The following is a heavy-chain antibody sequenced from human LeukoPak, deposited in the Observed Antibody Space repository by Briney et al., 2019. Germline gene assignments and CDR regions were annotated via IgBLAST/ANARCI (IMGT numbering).Heavy chain of an antibody. CDR3: ARHVEQWLTPFDY. J-gene: IGHJ4*02. Sequence: PSETLSLTYTVSGGSISSYYWSWIRQPPGKGLEWIGYIYYSGRTNYNPSLKSRVTISVDTSRNQFSLKLTSVTAADTAVYYCARHVEQWLTPFDYWGQGTLVTVSS. CDR2: IYYSGRT. V-gene: IGHV4-59*08. CDR1: GGSISSYY. D-gene: IGHD6-19*01.